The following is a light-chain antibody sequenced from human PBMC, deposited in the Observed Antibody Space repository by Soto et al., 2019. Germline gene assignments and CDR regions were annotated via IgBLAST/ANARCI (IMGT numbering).Light chain of an antibody. V-gene: IGKV3-11*01. CDR3: QHRSNWPPG. CDR2: DTS. CDR1: QRLSSN. Sequence: EIVMTQSPATLSVSPGERATLSCRASQRLSSNLAWYQQKPGQVPRLLIYDTSNRATGIPARFSGSGSGTDFTLSISSLAPEDFAVYYCQHRSNWPPGFGQGTRLEIK. J-gene: IGKJ5*01.